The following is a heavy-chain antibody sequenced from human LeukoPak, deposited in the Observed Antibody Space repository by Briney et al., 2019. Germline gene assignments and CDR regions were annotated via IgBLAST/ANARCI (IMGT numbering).Heavy chain of an antibody. D-gene: IGHD4-17*01. V-gene: IGHV3-33*01. CDR1: GIPFSSFG. CDR2: IWYDGSNK. J-gene: IGHJ5*02. CDR3: ARDGTVTAGPFDP. Sequence: GSLRLSCAAPGIPFSSFGMHRLRQAPGKGLEWVAFIWYDGSNKYYADSVKGRFTISRDNSKNTLYLQMNSLTAEDTAVYYCARDGTVTAGPFDPWGGGTLVIVSS.